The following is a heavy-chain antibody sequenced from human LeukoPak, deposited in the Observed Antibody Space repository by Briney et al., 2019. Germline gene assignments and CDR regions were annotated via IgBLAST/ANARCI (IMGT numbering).Heavy chain of an antibody. V-gene: IGHV4-59*12. Sequence: SETLSLTCTASGGSISTYYWSWIRQPPGKGLEWIGYIYYSGSTNYNPSLKSRVTISVDTSKNQFSLKLSSVTAADTAVYYCARDWVVGATVAFDIWGQGTMVTVSS. J-gene: IGHJ3*02. CDR1: GGSISTYY. CDR2: IYYSGST. CDR3: ARDWVVGATVAFDI. D-gene: IGHD1-26*01.